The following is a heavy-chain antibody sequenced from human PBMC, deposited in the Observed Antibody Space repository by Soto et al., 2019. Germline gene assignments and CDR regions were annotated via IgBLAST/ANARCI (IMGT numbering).Heavy chain of an antibody. V-gene: IGHV4-30-4*01. CDR3: DRDRGSSWMYKWFDP. Sequence: PSETLSLTCTVSGDSINSADYYWSWIRQPPGKGLEWIGHIYYRGSTYYTPSLKSRVTISIDTSKNQFSLKMTSVTAADTAVYYCDRDRGSSWMYKWFDPWGQGIQVTVSS. J-gene: IGHJ5*02. D-gene: IGHD6-13*01. CDR2: IYYRGST. CDR1: GDSINSADYY.